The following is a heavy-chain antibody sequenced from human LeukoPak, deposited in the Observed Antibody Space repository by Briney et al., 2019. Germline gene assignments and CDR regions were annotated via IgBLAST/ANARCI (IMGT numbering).Heavy chain of an antibody. CDR1: GFTFSSYP. J-gene: IGHJ4*02. Sequence: GGSLRLSCAASGFTFSSYPVHWVRQAPGKGLEWVAVISYDGSNKYYADSVKGRFTISRDRSKNTLYLQMNSLRAEDTAVYYCARGPPYGSGSYPGFDYWGQGTLVTVSS. CDR3: ARGPPYGSGSYPGFDY. D-gene: IGHD3-10*01. CDR2: ISYDGSNK. V-gene: IGHV3-30-3*01.